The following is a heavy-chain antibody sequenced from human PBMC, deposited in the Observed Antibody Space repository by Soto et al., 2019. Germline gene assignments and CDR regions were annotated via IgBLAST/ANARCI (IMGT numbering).Heavy chain of an antibody. D-gene: IGHD3-10*01. CDR1: GFTVTTNY. CDR2: VYSGGST. CDR3: AKDFSGKKDAFDS. J-gene: IGHJ3*02. V-gene: IGHV3-66*01. Sequence: EVQLVESGGGLVQHGGSLRLSCAASGFTVTTNYLSWVRQPPGKGLEWVSVVYSGGSTYYADYVKGRYTVSRDNSKTTLYLQMMRLRAEDTAVYYCAKDFSGKKDAFDSWGERTMVPVFS.